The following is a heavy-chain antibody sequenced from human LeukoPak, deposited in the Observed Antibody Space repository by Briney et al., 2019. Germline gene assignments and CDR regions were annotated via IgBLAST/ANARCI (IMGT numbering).Heavy chain of an antibody. V-gene: IGHV3-11*06. CDR1: GFTSRDYY. CDR2: ISSDSSYT. CDR3: VRGGPYGDYDAY. Sequence: GRSLRLSCAVSGFTSRDYYMSWICRAPGKGRECVSYISSDSSYTNYEDSVRGRFTISRDNAKNSLYLQMNSLRAEDTAVYYCVRGGPYGDYDAYWGRGTLVSVSS. J-gene: IGHJ4*02. D-gene: IGHD4-17*01.